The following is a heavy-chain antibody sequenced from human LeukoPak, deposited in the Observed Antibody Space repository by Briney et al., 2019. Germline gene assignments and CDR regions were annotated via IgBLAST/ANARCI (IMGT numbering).Heavy chain of an antibody. CDR1: GGSISSSNW. CDR3: ARVGAARSSYYYYYMDV. V-gene: IGHV4-4*02. D-gene: IGHD6-6*01. CDR2: IYHSGST. Sequence: SETLSLTCAVSGGSISSSNWWSWVRQPPGKGLEWIGEIYHSGSTNYNPSLKSRVTMSVDTSKNQFSLKLSSVTAADTAVYYCARVGAARSSYYYYYMDVWGKGTTVTVSS. J-gene: IGHJ6*03.